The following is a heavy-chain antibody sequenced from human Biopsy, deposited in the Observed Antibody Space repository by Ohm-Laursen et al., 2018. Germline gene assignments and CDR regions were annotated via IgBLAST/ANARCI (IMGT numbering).Heavy chain of an antibody. CDR2: MSPNTGST. V-gene: IGHV1-8*01. CDR3: ARWETTLGRSLDS. CDR1: GYTFTSHD. Sequence: ASVKVSCKASGYTFTSHDINWVRQATGQGLEWMGWMSPNTGSTVYAQRFQDRVTMTSDASTGTAYMELTSLTSDDTAVYFCARWETTLGRSLDSWGQGTLVAVSP. J-gene: IGHJ4*02. D-gene: IGHD1-26*01.